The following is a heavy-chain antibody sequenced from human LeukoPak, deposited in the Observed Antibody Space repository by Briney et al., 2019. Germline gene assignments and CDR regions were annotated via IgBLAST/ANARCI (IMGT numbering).Heavy chain of an antibody. V-gene: IGHV3-20*04. J-gene: IGHJ4*02. Sequence: GGSLRLSCAASGFTFDDYGMSWVRQAPGKGLEWVSGINWNGGSTGYADSVKGRFTISRDNAKNSLYLRMNSLRAEDTALYYCARGNPAIWGYYDSSGYYLFDYWGQGTLVTVSS. CDR2: INWNGGST. CDR1: GFTFDDYG. CDR3: ARGNPAIWGYYDSSGYYLFDY. D-gene: IGHD3-22*01.